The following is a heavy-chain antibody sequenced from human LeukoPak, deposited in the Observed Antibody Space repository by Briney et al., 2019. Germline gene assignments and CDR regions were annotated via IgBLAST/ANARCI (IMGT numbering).Heavy chain of an antibody. CDR3: ARNFHRRLYDSSGYYPY. CDR1: GFTFSSYG. CDR2: ISGSGGST. J-gene: IGHJ4*02. D-gene: IGHD3-22*01. V-gene: IGHV3-23*01. Sequence: GGSLRLSCAASGFTFSSYGMSWVRQAPGKGLEWVSAISGSGGSTYYADSVKGRFTISRDNAKNSLYLQMNSLRAEDTAVYYCARNFHRRLYDSSGYYPYWGQGTLVTVSS.